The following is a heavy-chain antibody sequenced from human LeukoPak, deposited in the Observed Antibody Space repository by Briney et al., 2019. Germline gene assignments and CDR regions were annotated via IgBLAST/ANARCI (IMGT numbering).Heavy chain of an antibody. CDR1: GGSISSGGYY. V-gene: IGHV4-39*01. J-gene: IGHJ4*02. D-gene: IGHD3-22*01. CDR3: ARHGYYYHTSGYFGF. Sequence: SETLSLTCTVSGGSISSGGYYWGWIRQPPGKGLEWIGSIYYSGSTYYNPSLKSRVSISVDTSKNQFSLKMTSVTAADTALYHCARHGYYYHTSGYFGFWGQGTLVTVSS. CDR2: IYYSGST.